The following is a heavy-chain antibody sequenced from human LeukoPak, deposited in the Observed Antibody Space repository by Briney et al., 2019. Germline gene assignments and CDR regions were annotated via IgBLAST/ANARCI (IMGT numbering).Heavy chain of an antibody. J-gene: IGHJ4*02. Sequence: GGSLRLSCAASGFTFSSYSMNWVRQAPGKGLEWVSSISSSSSYIYYADSVKGRFTISRDNAKNSLYLQMNSLRAEDTAVYYCARGGNGYSYGHFDYWGQGTLVTVSS. CDR2: ISSSSSYI. D-gene: IGHD5-18*01. V-gene: IGHV3-21*01. CDR3: ARGGNGYSYGHFDY. CDR1: GFTFSSYS.